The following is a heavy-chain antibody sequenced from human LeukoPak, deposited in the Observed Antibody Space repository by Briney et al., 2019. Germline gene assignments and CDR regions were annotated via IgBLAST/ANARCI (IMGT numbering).Heavy chain of an antibody. CDR1: GYTFTSYD. Sequence: ASVKVSCKASGYTFTSYDINWVRQATGQWLEWMGWMNPNSGNTGYAQKFQGRVTMTRNTSISTAYMELSSLRSEDTAVYYCARVRSTSRRRWFDPWGQGTLVTVSS. CDR2: MNPNSGNT. J-gene: IGHJ5*02. CDR3: ARVRSTSRRRWFDP. V-gene: IGHV1-8*01. D-gene: IGHD2-2*01.